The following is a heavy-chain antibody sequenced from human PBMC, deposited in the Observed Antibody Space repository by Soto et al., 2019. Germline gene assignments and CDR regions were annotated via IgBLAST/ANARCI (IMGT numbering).Heavy chain of an antibody. Sequence: ASVKVSCNASGYTFTSYGISWVRQAPGQGLEWMGWVSAYNGNTNYAQKLQGRVTMTTDTSTSTAYMELRSLRSDDTAVYYCAGVVAGYCSGGSCYSPPDYYYGMDVWGQGTTVTVSS. CDR2: VSAYNGNT. V-gene: IGHV1-18*04. CDR1: GYTFTSYG. J-gene: IGHJ6*02. D-gene: IGHD2-15*01. CDR3: AGVVAGYCSGGSCYSPPDYYYGMDV.